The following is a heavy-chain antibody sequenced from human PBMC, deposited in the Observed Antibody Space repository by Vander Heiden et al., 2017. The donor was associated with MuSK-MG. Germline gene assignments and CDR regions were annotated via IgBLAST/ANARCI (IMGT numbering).Heavy chain of an antibody. CDR3: AKEKCSGGSCYSGDRYFDY. CDR2: ISGSGGST. V-gene: IGHV3-23*04. D-gene: IGHD2-15*01. Sequence: EVQLVESGGGLVQPGGSLRLSCAASGFTFSSYAMGWVRQAPGKGLEWVSAISGSGGSTYYADSVKGRFTISRDNSKNTLYLQMNSLRAEDTAVYYCAKEKCSGGSCYSGDRYFDYWGQGTLVTVSS. CDR1: GFTFSSYA. J-gene: IGHJ4*02.